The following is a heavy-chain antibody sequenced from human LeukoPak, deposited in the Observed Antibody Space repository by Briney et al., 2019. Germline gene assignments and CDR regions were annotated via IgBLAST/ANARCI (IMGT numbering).Heavy chain of an antibody. D-gene: IGHD6-19*01. CDR3: ASNSGWFTDS. Sequence: SGTLSLTCAVSGDSISSHRWWNGVRQPPGKGLEWIAEIYHNGGTNYNASLKSRVTISVDKSKNQFSLKMTSVTAADTAVYYCASNSGWFTDSWGRGTLVIVSS. V-gene: IGHV4-4*02. J-gene: IGHJ5*01. CDR1: GDSISSHRW. CDR2: IYHNGGT.